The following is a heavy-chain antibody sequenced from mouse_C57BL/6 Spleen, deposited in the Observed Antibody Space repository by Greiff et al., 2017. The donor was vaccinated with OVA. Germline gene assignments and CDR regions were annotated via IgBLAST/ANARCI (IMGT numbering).Heavy chain of an antibody. V-gene: IGHV1-42*01. CDR3: AREEITTVVRYAMDY. D-gene: IGHD1-1*01. J-gene: IGHJ4*01. CDR1: GYSFTGYY. CDR2: INPSTGGT. Sequence: EVKLVESGPELVKPGASVKISCKASGYSFTGYYMNWVKQSPEKSLEWIGEINPSTGGTTYNQKFKAKATLTVDKSSSTAYMQLKSLTSEDSAVYYCAREEITTVVRYAMDYWGQGTSVTVSS.